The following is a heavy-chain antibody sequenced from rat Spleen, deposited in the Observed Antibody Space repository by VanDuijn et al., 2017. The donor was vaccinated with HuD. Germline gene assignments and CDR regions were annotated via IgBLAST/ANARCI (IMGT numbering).Heavy chain of an antibody. D-gene: IGHD1-11*01. CDR3: ARGLRRVYWYFDF. CDR2: INYSGST. CDR1: GYSITSNS. V-gene: IGHV3-1*01. J-gene: IGHJ1*01. Sequence: EVQLQESGPGLVKPSQSLSLTCSVTGYSITSNSWSWIRKFPGNEMEWMVYINYSGSTGYNPSLKSRISITRDTSKNQFYLQLNSVTTEDTATYYCARGLRRVYWYFDFWGPGTMVTVSS.